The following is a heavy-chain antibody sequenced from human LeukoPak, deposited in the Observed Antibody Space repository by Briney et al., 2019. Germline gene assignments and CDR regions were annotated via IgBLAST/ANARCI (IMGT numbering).Heavy chain of an antibody. CDR2: ISGSGGST. CDR1: GFTFSSYA. D-gene: IGHD4-17*01. J-gene: IGHJ3*02. CDR3: AKDLGSYGDYPRVAFDI. Sequence: GGSLRLSCAASGFTFSSYAMSWVRQAPGKGLEWVSAISGSGGSTYYADSVKGRFTISRDNSKNTLYLQMNSLRAEDTAVYYCAKDLGSYGDYPRVAFDIWGQGTMVTVSS. V-gene: IGHV3-23*01.